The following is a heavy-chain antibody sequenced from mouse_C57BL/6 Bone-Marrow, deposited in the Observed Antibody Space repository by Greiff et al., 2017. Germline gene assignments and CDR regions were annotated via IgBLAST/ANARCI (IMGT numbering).Heavy chain of an antibody. J-gene: IGHJ4*01. V-gene: IGHV5-17*01. Sequence: EVKLVESGGGLVKPGGSLKLSCAASGFTFSDYGMHWVRQAPEKGLEWVAYISSGSSTIYYADTVKGRFTISRDNAKNTLFLQMTSLRSEDTAMYYCARRAIYYYGSSYFYYAMDYWGQGTSVTVSS. CDR3: ARRAIYYYGSSYFYYAMDY. D-gene: IGHD1-1*01. CDR1: GFTFSDYG. CDR2: ISSGSSTI.